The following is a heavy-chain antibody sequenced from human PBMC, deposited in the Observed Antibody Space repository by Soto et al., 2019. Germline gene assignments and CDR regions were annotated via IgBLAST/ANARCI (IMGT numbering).Heavy chain of an antibody. CDR3: ARDQPVSRFLEWLWEGNYYYGMDV. D-gene: IGHD3-3*01. J-gene: IGHJ6*02. V-gene: IGHV1-18*01. CDR1: GYTFTSYG. CDR2: ISAYNGNT. Sequence: AASVKVSCKASGYTFTSYGISWVLQAPGQGLEWMGWISAYNGNTNYAQKLQGRVTMTTDTSTSTAYMELRSLRSDDTAVYYCARDQPVSRFLEWLWEGNYYYGMDVWGQGTTVTVSS.